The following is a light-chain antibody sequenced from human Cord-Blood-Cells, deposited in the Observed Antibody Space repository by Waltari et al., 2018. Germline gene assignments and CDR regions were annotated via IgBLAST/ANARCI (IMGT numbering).Light chain of an antibody. CDR1: QGISRW. CDR3: QQAMSFPVT. Sequence: DIQRSQSPSSVSASVGGRVTITCRASQGISRWLDWGQQKPGKAPKVLIYAASSLPSGVPSRFSGSGSGTDFSLTISSLEPEDFAAYYCQQAMSFPVTFGQGTRVEIK. CDR2: AAS. J-gene: IGKJ5*01. V-gene: IGKV1-12*01.